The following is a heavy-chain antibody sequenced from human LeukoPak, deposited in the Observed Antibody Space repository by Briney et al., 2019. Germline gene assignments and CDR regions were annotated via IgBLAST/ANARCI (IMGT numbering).Heavy chain of an antibody. Sequence: GGSLRLSCAASGFTFSSYAMSWVRQAPGKGLEWVSAISGSGGSTYYADSVKGRFTISRDNSKNTLYLQMNGLRAEDTAVYYCAKDRPPRVAGWELDYWGQGTLVTVSS. CDR1: GFTFSSYA. D-gene: IGHD6-19*01. V-gene: IGHV3-23*01. J-gene: IGHJ4*02. CDR3: AKDRPPRVAGWELDY. CDR2: ISGSGGST.